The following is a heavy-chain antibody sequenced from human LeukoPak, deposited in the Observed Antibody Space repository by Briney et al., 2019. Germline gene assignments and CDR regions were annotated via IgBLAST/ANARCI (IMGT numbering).Heavy chain of an antibody. Sequence: PSETLSLTCAVYGGSFSGYYWSWIRQPPGKGLEWIGEINHSGSTNYNPSLKSRVTISVDTSKNQFSLKLSSVTAADTAVYYCARARGYSSGWYLDYWGQGTLVTVSS. V-gene: IGHV4-34*01. CDR3: ARARGYSSGWYLDY. CDR1: GGSFSGYY. J-gene: IGHJ4*02. CDR2: INHSGST. D-gene: IGHD6-19*01.